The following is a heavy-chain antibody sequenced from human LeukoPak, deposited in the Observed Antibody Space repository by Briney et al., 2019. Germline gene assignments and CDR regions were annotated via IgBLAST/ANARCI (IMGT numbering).Heavy chain of an antibody. CDR3: TAYDSGYDAFDI. Sequence: SQTLSLTCTVSGGSISSGSYYRSWIRQPAGKGLEWIGRIYTSGSTNYNPSLKSRVTISVDTSKNQFSLKLSSVTAADTAVYYCTAYDSGYDAFDIWGQGTMVTVSS. CDR2: IYTSGST. J-gene: IGHJ3*02. CDR1: GGSISSGSYY. V-gene: IGHV4-61*02. D-gene: IGHD3-3*01.